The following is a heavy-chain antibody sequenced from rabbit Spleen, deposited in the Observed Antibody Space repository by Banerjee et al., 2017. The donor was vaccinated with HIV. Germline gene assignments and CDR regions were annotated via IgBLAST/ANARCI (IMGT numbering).Heavy chain of an antibody. Sequence: QEQLVESGGGLVKPGGSLKLSCTASGFSFSNKAVMCWVRQAPGKGLEWIACINAVTGKAVYASWAKGRFTFSKTSSTTVTLQMTSLTVADTATYFCARDTGSSFSSYGMDLWGPGTLVTVS. CDR2: INAVTGKA. J-gene: IGHJ6*01. CDR3: ARDTGSSFSSYGMDL. V-gene: IGHV1S45*01. CDR1: GFSFSNKAV. D-gene: IGHD8-1*01.